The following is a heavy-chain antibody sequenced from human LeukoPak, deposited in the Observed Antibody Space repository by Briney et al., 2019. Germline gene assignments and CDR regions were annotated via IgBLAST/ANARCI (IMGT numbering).Heavy chain of an antibody. CDR2: ISSSSSYK. D-gene: IGHD3-9*01. CDR3: TRINDIDNSYHLDF. CDR1: GFTFSDYS. J-gene: IGHJ4*01. V-gene: IGHV3-21*01. Sequence: GGSLRPSCAASGFTFSDYSFNWVRQAPGKGLEWVSSISSSSSYKYYADSLKGRFTISRDNAKNSLYLQVNSMRAEDTAGYYCTRINDIDNSYHLDFWGHGTLVTVSS.